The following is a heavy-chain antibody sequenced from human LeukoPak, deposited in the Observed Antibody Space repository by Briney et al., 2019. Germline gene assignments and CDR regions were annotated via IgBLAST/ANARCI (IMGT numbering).Heavy chain of an antibody. CDR2: ISAYNGNT. J-gene: IGHJ4*02. V-gene: IGHV1-18*01. D-gene: IGHD2-2*01. Sequence: ASVKVSCKASGYTFTSYGISWVRQAPGQGLEWMGWISAYNGNTNYAQKLQGRVTMTADTSTNTAYQELRRLRSDATAVYYSALGGGYCSSTSCPGYFDYWGQGTLVTVSS. CDR1: GYTFTSYG. CDR3: ALGGGYCSSTSCPGYFDY.